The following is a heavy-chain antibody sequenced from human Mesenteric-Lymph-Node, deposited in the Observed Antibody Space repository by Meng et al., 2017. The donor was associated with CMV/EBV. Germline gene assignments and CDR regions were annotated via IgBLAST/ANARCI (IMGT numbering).Heavy chain of an antibody. Sequence: SCKASGYTFTSYGINWVRQAPGQGLEWMGWINMSTGKPVYAQGFTGRFVFSLDTSVTTAYLQISSLKADDTAVYYYARDSLTATFDSWGQGTLVTVSS. D-gene: IGHD2-21*02. J-gene: IGHJ5*01. V-gene: IGHV7-4-1*02. CDR3: ARDSLTATFDS. CDR2: INMSTGKP. CDR1: GYTFTSYG.